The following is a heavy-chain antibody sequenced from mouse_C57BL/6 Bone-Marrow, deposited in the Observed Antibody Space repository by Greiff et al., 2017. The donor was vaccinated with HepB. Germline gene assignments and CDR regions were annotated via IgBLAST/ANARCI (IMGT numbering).Heavy chain of an antibody. CDR2: IYPRSGNT. CDR1: GYTFTSYG. D-gene: IGHD2-1*01. J-gene: IGHJ2*01. V-gene: IGHV1-81*01. CDR3: ARKDGYYGNYVYVDY. Sequence: QVQLKESGAELARPGASVKLSCKASGYTFTSYGISWVKQRTGQGLEWIGEIYPRSGNTYYNEKFKGKATLTADKSSSTAYMELRSLTTEDSAVYVCARKDGYYGNYVYVDYWGQGTTLTVSS.